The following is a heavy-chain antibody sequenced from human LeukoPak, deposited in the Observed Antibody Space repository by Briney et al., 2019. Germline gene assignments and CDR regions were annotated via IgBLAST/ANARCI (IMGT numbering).Heavy chain of an antibody. Sequence: GGSLRLSCAASGFTFSRYSMHWVRQAPGKGLEWVSSITSSSSYVYYADSVKGRFTISGDNSKNTVYLQMNSLRAEDTALYYCAKGGVYGDYYFDYWGQGTLVTVSS. D-gene: IGHD4-17*01. CDR1: GFTFSRYS. CDR3: AKGGVYGDYYFDY. CDR2: ITSSSSYV. V-gene: IGHV3-21*04. J-gene: IGHJ4*02.